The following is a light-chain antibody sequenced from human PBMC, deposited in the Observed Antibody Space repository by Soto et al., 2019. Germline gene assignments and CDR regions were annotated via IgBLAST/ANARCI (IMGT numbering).Light chain of an antibody. CDR3: QQYESTPPT. J-gene: IGKJ2*01. Sequence: DIVMTQSPDSLAVSLGERATINCKSSQSVLYSSNNKNYLAWYQQRPGQPPKLLIYWASTRESGVPDRFSGSGSGTDFTLTITILQAEYVAVYYCQQYESTPPTFGQGTKLEIK. CDR2: WAS. CDR1: QSVLYSSNNKNY. V-gene: IGKV4-1*01.